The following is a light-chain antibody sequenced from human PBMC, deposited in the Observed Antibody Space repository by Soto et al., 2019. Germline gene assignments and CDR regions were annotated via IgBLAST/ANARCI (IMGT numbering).Light chain of an antibody. V-gene: IGLV2-14*01. Sequence: QSALTQPASVSGFPGQSITISCTGTSSDVGGYKYVSWYQQHPGKAPKLIIYEVSNRPSGVSNRSSGSKSGNTASLTISGLQAEDEADYYCNSYTSRSNFDVFGTGTKVTVL. CDR2: EVS. CDR3: NSYTSRSNFDV. J-gene: IGLJ1*01. CDR1: SSDVGGYKY.